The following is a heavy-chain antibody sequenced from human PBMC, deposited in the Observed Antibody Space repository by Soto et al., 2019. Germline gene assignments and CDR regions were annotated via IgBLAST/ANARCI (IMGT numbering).Heavy chain of an antibody. CDR1: GGSTSSYY. CDR2: NSYSGST. D-gene: IGHD1-26*01. J-gene: IGHJ4*02. Sequence: QVQLQESGPGLVKPSETLSLTCTVTGGSTSSYYWGWLRQPPGKGLEWIGYNSYSGSTDYNPSRKSRVTISVDTSKNQFSLKLSSATAADTAVYYCARHGGSYSFDYWGQGTLVTVSS. CDR3: ARHGGSYSFDY. V-gene: IGHV4-59*08.